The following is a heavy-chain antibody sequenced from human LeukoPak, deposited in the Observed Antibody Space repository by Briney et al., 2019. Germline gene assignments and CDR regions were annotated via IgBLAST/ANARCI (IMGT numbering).Heavy chain of an antibody. CDR1: DYPISSNYF. D-gene: IGHD2-8*02. Sequence: KTSETLSLTCAVSDYPISSNYFWGWIRQSPGKGLEWIGTVYHTGTTYYSPSLKSRLAISLDASTNRFSLKLTSVTATDTAVYYCASAHYEATGLGYYFKFWGQGTLVSVSS. CDR2: VYHTGTT. V-gene: IGHV4-38-2*01. CDR3: ASAHYEATGLGYYFKF. J-gene: IGHJ4*02.